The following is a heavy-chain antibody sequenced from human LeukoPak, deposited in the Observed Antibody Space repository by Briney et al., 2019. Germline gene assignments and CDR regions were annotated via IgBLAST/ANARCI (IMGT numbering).Heavy chain of an antibody. CDR2: IYYSGST. Sequence: SETLSLTCTVSGGSISSYYWSWIRQPPGKGLEWIGYIYYSGSTNYNPSLKSRVTISVDTSKNQFSLKLSSVTAADTAVYYCARGGYSYGFPHFDYWGQGTLVTVSS. D-gene: IGHD5-18*01. V-gene: IGHV4-59*01. J-gene: IGHJ4*02. CDR3: ARGGYSYGFPHFDY. CDR1: GGSISSYY.